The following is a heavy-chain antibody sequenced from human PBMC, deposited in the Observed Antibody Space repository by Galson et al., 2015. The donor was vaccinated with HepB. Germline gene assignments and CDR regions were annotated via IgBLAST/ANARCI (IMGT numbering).Heavy chain of an antibody. CDR3: TRLQSYAFDL. V-gene: IGHV3-7*03. Sequence: SLRLSCAASGSRFDSYFMAWVRQTPVKGLEWVADINQGGGANFYLDSVKGRFTISRDNAKNSVYLQMSSLTAEDTAVYYCTRLQSYAFDLWGQGTMVTVSS. CDR2: INQGGGAN. CDR1: GSRFDSYF. D-gene: IGHD6-19*01. J-gene: IGHJ3*01.